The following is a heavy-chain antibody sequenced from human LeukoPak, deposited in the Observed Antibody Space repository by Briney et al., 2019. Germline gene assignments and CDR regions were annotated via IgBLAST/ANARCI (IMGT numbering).Heavy chain of an antibody. V-gene: IGHV1-69*05. CDR3: ASPHSYEYYFDH. Sequence: SVKVSCKASGGTFSSYAISWVRQAPGQGLEWMGGIIPIFGTANYAQKFQGRVTITTDESTSTAYMELSSLRSEDTAVYYCASPHSYEYYFDHWGQGTLVTVSS. J-gene: IGHJ4*02. CDR1: GGTFSSYA. CDR2: IIPIFGTA. D-gene: IGHD5-12*01.